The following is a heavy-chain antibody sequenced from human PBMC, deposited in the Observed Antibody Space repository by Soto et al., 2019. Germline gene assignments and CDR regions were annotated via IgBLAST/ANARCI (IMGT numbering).Heavy chain of an antibody. D-gene: IGHD2-8*02. CDR2: MYYSGTT. Sequence: SETLSLTCSVSGGSISGYYWNWVRQPPGKGLEWIAYMYYSGTTNYDPSLKSRVTMSVDTSKNQFSLKLSSVTAADTAVYYCARLTGGTYLSFYYYIGVWGKGTTVTVSS. CDR3: ARLTGGTYLSFYYYIGV. CDR1: GGSISGYY. J-gene: IGHJ6*03. V-gene: IGHV4-59*01.